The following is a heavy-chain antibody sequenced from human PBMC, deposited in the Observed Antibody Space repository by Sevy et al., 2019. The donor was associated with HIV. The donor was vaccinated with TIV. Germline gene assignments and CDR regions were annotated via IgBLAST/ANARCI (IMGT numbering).Heavy chain of an antibody. CDR1: GYTFINYM. Sequence: ASVKVSCKASGYTFINYMIYWVRQAPGQRLEYMGWINAAFGDTKYSEKFQGRLTITRDTSASTAYMELSSLRSEDTAVYYCARDFCSGGCCFSAFVYWGQGTLVTVSS. V-gene: IGHV1-3*01. D-gene: IGHD2-15*01. CDR2: INAAFGDT. J-gene: IGHJ1*01. CDR3: ARDFCSGGCCFSAFVY.